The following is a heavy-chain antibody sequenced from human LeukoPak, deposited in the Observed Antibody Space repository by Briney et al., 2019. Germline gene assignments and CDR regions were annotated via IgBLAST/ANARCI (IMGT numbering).Heavy chain of an antibody. V-gene: IGHV4-4*07. D-gene: IGHD3-22*01. CDR2: IYTSGST. J-gene: IGHJ4*02. Sequence: SETLSLTCTVSGGSISSYYWSWIRQPAGKGQEWIGRIYTSGSTNYNPSLKSRVTMSVDASKNQFSLKLSSVTAADTAVYYCAREGEEDYESSGYYGFDYWGQGTLVTVSS. CDR1: GGSISSYY. CDR3: AREGEEDYESSGYYGFDY.